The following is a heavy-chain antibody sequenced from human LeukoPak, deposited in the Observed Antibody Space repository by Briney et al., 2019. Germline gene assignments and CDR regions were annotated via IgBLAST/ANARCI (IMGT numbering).Heavy chain of an antibody. CDR3: ARVPYSSSHTYYYYMDV. Sequence: GGSLRLSCAASGFTFSSYSMNWVRQAPGKGLEWVSYISSSSSTIYYADSVKGRFTISRDNAKNSLYLQMNSLRDEDTAVYYRARVPYSSSHTYYYYMDVWGKGTTVTVSS. J-gene: IGHJ6*03. CDR1: GFTFSSYS. CDR2: ISSSSSTI. V-gene: IGHV3-48*02. D-gene: IGHD6-6*01.